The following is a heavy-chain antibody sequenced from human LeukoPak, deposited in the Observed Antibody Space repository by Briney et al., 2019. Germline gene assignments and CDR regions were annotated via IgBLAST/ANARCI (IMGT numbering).Heavy chain of an antibody. D-gene: IGHD2-15*01. V-gene: IGHV1-69*05. Sequence: SVKVSCKASGGTFSSYAISWVRQAPGQGLEWMGGIIPIFGTANYAQKFQGRVTITTDESTSTAYMELSSLRSEDTAVYYCARNVHVVAAHPGYFDYWGQGTLVTVSS. CDR1: GGTFSSYA. J-gene: IGHJ4*02. CDR2: IIPIFGTA. CDR3: ARNVHVVAAHPGYFDY.